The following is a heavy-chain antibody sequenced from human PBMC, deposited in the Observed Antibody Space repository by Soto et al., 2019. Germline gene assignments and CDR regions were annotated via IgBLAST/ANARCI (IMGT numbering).Heavy chain of an antibody. CDR1: GDSVSSNSAA. D-gene: IGHD2-2*02. V-gene: IGHV6-1*01. J-gene: IGHJ5*02. CDR3: ARDPPPCWSSTSCYTWAWFDP. CDR2: TYYRSKWYN. Sequence: SQTLSLTCAISGDSVSSNSAAWNWIRQSPSRGLEWLGRTYYRSKWYNDYAVSVKSRITINPDISKNQFSLQLNSVTPEDTAVYYCARDPPPCWSSTSCYTWAWFDPWGQGTLVTVSS.